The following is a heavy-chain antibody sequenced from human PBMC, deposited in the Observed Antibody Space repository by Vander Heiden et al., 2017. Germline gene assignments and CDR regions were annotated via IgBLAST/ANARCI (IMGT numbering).Heavy chain of an antibody. D-gene: IGHD5-12*01. V-gene: IGHV1-69*10. J-gene: IGHJ4*02. CDR1: GGTFSSYA. CDR3: ARAPERWLQLGFDY. Sequence: QVQLVQSGAEVKKPGSSVKVSCKASGGTFSSYAISWVRKSPGQGLEWMGGIIPILGIANYAQKFQGRVTITADKSTSTAYMELSSLRSEDTAVYYCARAPERWLQLGFDYWGQGTLVTVSS. CDR2: IIPILGIA.